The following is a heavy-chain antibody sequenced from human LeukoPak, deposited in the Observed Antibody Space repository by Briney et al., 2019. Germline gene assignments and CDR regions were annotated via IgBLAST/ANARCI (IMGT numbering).Heavy chain of an antibody. CDR3: ARVRFEGNYGFYFDY. CDR1: GYTFTGYY. D-gene: IGHD1-7*01. CDR2: INPSGGST. J-gene: IGHJ4*02. V-gene: IGHV1-46*01. Sequence: ASVKVSCKASGYTFTGYYMHWVRQAPGQGLEWMGIINPSGGSTSYAQKFQGRVTMTRDMSTSTVYMELSSLRSEDTAVYYCARVRFEGNYGFYFDYWGQGTLVTVSS.